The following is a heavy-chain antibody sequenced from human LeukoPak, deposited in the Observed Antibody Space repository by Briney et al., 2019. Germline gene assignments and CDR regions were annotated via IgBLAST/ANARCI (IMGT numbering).Heavy chain of an antibody. J-gene: IGHJ4*02. V-gene: IGHV1-3*01. CDR3: ARDMGTVTTGLLNDY. D-gene: IGHD4-17*01. CDR1: GYTFTSYA. CDR2: INAGNGNT. Sequence: GASVKVSCKASGYTFTSYAIHWVRQAPGQRLEWMGWINAGNGNTKYSQKFQGRVTITRDTSASTAYMELSSLRSEDTAVYYCARDMGTVTTGLLNDYWGQGTLVTVSS.